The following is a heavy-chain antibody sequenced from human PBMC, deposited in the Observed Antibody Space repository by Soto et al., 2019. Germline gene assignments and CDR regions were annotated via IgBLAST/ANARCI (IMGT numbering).Heavy chain of an antibody. D-gene: IGHD2-15*01. Sequence: QEQLVQSGAEVKKPGASVKVSCKTSGYTFTDYDINWVRQATGQGLEWIGWMNPNSGETGYAQKFQGRVTMTRSASLSTAYLELSSLRCEDTAVYYRARVAVAARRRLYNLFDPWGEGTLFTVSS. CDR1: GYTFTDYD. J-gene: IGHJ5*02. V-gene: IGHV1-8*01. CDR2: MNPNSGET. CDR3: ARVAVAARRRLYNLFDP.